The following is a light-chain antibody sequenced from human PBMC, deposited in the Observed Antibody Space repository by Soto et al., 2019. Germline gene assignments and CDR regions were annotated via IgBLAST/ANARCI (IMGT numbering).Light chain of an antibody. J-gene: IGLJ1*01. V-gene: IGLV2-14*03. CDR1: SSDVGGYNY. Sequence: QSVLTQPASVSGAPGQSITASCTGTSSDVGGYNYVSWYQQHPGKAPKLMIYDVSNRPSGVSNRFSGSNSGNTSSLTISGLQAEDEADYYCSSYTRNNTHRYVFGTGTKVTVL. CDR3: SSYTRNNTHRYV. CDR2: DVS.